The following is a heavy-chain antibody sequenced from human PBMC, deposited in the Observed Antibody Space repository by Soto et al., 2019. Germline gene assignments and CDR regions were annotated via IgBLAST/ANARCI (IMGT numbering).Heavy chain of an antibody. V-gene: IGHV1-69*13. D-gene: IGHD2-15*01. CDR2: IIPIFGTA. CDR1: GGSFSSYA. Sequence: SVKVSCKASGGSFSSYAISWVRQAPGQGLEWMGGIIPIFGTANYAQKFQGRVTITADESTSTAYMELSSLRSEDTAVYYCARAYCSGGSCYPSGAFDIWGQGTMVTVSS. J-gene: IGHJ3*02. CDR3: ARAYCSGGSCYPSGAFDI.